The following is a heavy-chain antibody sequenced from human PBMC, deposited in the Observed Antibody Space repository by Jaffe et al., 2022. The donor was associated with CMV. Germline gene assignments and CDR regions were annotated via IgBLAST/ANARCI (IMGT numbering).Heavy chain of an antibody. CDR2: ISSNGGST. D-gene: IGHD1-26*01. Sequence: EVQLVESGGGLVQPGGSLRLSCAASGFTFSSYAMHWVRQAPGKGLEYVSAISSNGGSTYYANSVKGRFTISRDNSKNTLYLQMGSLRAEDMAVYYCARAVGAINSFDYWGQGTLVTVSS. V-gene: IGHV3-64*01. CDR3: ARAVGAINSFDY. J-gene: IGHJ4*02. CDR1: GFTFSSYA.